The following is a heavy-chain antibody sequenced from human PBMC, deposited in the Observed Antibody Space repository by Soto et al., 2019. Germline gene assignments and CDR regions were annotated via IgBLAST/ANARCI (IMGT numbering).Heavy chain of an antibody. D-gene: IGHD3-16*01. CDR2: IKSKTDGGTT. V-gene: IGHV3-15*07. CDR1: GFTFSNAW. CDR3: TTVMITRPPPDYYGMDV. J-gene: IGHJ6*02. Sequence: GGSLRLSCAASGFTFSNAWMNWVRQAPGKGLEWVGRIKSKTDGGTTDYAAPVKGRFTISRDDSKNTLYLQVNSLKTEDTAVYYCTTVMITRPPPDYYGMDVWGQGTTVTVSS.